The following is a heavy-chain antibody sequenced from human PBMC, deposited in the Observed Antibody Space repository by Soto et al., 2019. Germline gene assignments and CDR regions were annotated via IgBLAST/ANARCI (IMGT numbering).Heavy chain of an antibody. V-gene: IGHV3-7*04. J-gene: IGHJ3*02. CDR1: GLTFSSYW. CDR2: IKEDGTEI. D-gene: IGHD5-12*01. Sequence: EVQLVESGGGLVQPGGSLRLSCEASGLTFSSYWMSWVRQAPGKGLEWVAIIKEDGTEIYYVDSVKGRFTISRDNAKNSLYLQMNSLRAEDTAVYYFARDGDGYNRVAFDIWGQGTMVTVSS. CDR3: ARDGDGYNRVAFDI.